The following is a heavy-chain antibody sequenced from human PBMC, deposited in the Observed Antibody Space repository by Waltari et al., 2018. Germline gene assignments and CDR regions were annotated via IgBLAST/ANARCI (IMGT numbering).Heavy chain of an antibody. CDR2: LSNGNDVS. Sequence: LESGGASVQPGGSLRLSCAASGFNVNDNTMSWVRKPPGKGLEWVSSLSNGNDVSYQSDSVKGRFTTSRDIAGNSIYLQMSGLRSEDTAIYYCVREVGYTNSATWGQGTLVNVSP. V-gene: IGHV3-23*01. J-gene: IGHJ4*02. D-gene: IGHD4-4*01. CDR3: VREVGYTNSAT. CDR1: GFNVNDNT.